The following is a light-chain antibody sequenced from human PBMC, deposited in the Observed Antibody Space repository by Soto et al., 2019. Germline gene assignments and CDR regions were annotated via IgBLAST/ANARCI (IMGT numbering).Light chain of an antibody. CDR1: QVVVTAY. J-gene: IGKJ3*01. CDR3: LLFRGSPT. V-gene: IGKV3-20*01. CDR2: GAS. Sequence: EIVLTQSPGTLSVSPGERAILSCRASQVVVTAYIHWYQHKPGQAPRLLISGASTRASGIPDRFSGSGVGTDFTLTINRLDHEVCAVYYCLLFRGSPTFGPGSRVHL.